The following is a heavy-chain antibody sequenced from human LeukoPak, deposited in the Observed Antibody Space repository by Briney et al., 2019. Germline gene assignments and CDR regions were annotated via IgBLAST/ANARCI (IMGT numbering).Heavy chain of an antibody. D-gene: IGHD3-10*01. Sequence: SETLSLTCTLSGGSISSYYWSWIRQPPGKGLEWIGFTYYTGSTNYRPSLKSRVTISVDTSKNQFFLKVRSVTAADTAVYYCARHTMLRDFDSWGQGTLVTVSS. CDR2: TYYTGST. V-gene: IGHV4-59*01. CDR3: ARHTMLRDFDS. J-gene: IGHJ4*02. CDR1: GGSISSYY.